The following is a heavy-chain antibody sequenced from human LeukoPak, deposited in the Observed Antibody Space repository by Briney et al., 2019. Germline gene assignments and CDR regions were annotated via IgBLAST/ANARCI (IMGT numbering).Heavy chain of an antibody. D-gene: IGHD2-2*01. Sequence: GGSLRLSCAASGFTFSSYGMHRVRQAPGKGLEWVAVISYDGSNKYYADSVKGRFTISRDNSKNTLYLQMSSLRAEDTAVYYCAKVYCSSTSCRHYYYYGMDVWGQGTTVTVSS. CDR3: AKVYCSSTSCRHYYYYGMDV. J-gene: IGHJ6*02. CDR2: ISYDGSNK. V-gene: IGHV3-30*18. CDR1: GFTFSSYG.